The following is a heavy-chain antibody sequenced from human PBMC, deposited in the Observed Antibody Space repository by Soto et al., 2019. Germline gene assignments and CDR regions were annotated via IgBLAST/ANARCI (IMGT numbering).Heavy chain of an antibody. CDR1: GFTVSNNY. CDR3: ATAGNYRFDN. V-gene: IGHV3-53*01. J-gene: IGHJ4*02. CDR2: IYSGGYT. D-gene: IGHD1-1*01. Sequence: PGGSLRLSCAVSGFTVSNNYMSWVRQAPGKGLEGVSVIYSGGYTAYGDSVKGRFTISRDNAKNTLYLQMNILRVEDTAVYFCATAGNYRFDNWGLGTLVTVSS.